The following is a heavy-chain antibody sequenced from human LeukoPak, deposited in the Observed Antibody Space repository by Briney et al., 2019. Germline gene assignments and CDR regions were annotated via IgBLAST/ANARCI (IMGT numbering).Heavy chain of an antibody. CDR3: ARGKVIYYYYMDV. D-gene: IGHD2-21*01. J-gene: IGHJ6*03. CDR1: GGSISNYY. CDR2: ISYSGNT. Sequence: SETLSVTCTVSGGSISNYYWTWIRQPPGKGLEWIGFISYSGNTNYNPSLKSRVTISLDTSKNQFSLKLSSVTAADTAVYYCARGKVIYYYYMDVWGKGTTVTVSS. V-gene: IGHV4-59*12.